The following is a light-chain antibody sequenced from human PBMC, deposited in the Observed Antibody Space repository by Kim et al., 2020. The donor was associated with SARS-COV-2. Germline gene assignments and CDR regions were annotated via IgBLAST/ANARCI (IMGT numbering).Light chain of an antibody. CDR3: SSYAGSNNLRV. CDR1: SSDVGGYNY. Sequence: QSALTQPPSASGSPGQSVTISCTGTSSDVGGYNYVSWYQQHSGKAPKLMIYEVSKRPSGVPDRFSGSKSGNTASLTVSGLQAEDEADYYCSSYAGSNNLRVFGTGTKVTVL. V-gene: IGLV2-8*01. J-gene: IGLJ1*01. CDR2: EVS.